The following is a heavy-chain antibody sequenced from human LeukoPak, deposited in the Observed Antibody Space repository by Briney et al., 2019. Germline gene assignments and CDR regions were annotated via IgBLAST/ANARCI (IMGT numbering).Heavy chain of an antibody. CDR2: ISGSGGST. Sequence: GGSLRLSCAASGFTFSSYAMSWVRQAPGKGLEWVSAISGSGGSTYYADSVKGRFTISRDNSKNTLYLQMNSLRAEDTAVYYCAGSWSPYDAFDIWGQGTMVTVSS. V-gene: IGHV3-23*01. J-gene: IGHJ3*02. D-gene: IGHD6-13*01. CDR3: AGSWSPYDAFDI. CDR1: GFTFSSYA.